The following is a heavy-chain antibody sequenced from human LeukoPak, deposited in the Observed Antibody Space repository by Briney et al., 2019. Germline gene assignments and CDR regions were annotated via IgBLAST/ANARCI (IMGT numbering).Heavy chain of an antibody. CDR3: AKGSSTVTPLGAFDI. J-gene: IGHJ3*02. D-gene: IGHD4-17*01. Sequence: GRSLRLSCAASGFTFSAFGMHWVRQAPGKGLEWVAVISYDGSNKYYADSVKGRFTISRDNSKNTLYLQMNSLRAEDTAVYYCAKGSSTVTPLGAFDIWGQGTMVTVSS. CDR2: ISYDGSNK. V-gene: IGHV3-30*18. CDR1: GFTFSAFG.